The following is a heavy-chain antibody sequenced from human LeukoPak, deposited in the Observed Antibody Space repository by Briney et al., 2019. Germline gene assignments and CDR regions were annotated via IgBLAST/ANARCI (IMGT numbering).Heavy chain of an antibody. CDR2: VYWDDVK. Sequence: ESGPTLVNPTQTLTLTCTFSGFSLSTSGVGVGWIRQPPGKALEWLAVVYWDDVKRYSPSLKSRFTIAKDTSKSQVVLTMTNMDPVDTATYYCARAWYNWNDYFYYMDVWGKGTTVTVSS. D-gene: IGHD1-1*01. J-gene: IGHJ6*03. V-gene: IGHV2-5*02. CDR1: GFSLSTSGVG. CDR3: ARAWYNWNDYFYYMDV.